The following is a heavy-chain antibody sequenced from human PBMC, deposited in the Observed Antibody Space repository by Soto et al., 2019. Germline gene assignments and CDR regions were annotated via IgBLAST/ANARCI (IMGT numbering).Heavy chain of an antibody. CDR1: GYSFTSYW. J-gene: IGHJ3*02. CDR3: ARQGSGWYSFNAFDI. D-gene: IGHD6-19*01. Sequence: GESLKISCKGSGYSFTSYWIGWVRQMPGKGLEWMGIIYPGDSDTRYSPSFQGQVTISADKSISTAYLQWSSLKASDTAMYYCARQGSGWYSFNAFDIWGQGTMVTVSS. V-gene: IGHV5-51*01. CDR2: IYPGDSDT.